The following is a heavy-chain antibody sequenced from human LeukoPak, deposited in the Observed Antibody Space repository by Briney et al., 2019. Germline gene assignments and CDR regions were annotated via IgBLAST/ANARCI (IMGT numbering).Heavy chain of an antibody. D-gene: IGHD5-12*01. V-gene: IGHV4-59*08. CDR1: GGSINNYY. CDR2: IYYSGST. J-gene: IGHJ4*02. CDR3: ARLGSSGYDLDY. Sequence: SETLSLTCTVSGGSINNYYWSWIRQPPGKGLEWIGYIYYSGSTNYNPSLKSRVTMSVDTSKRQFHLRLTSVTAGDTAVYYCARLGSSGYDLDYWGQGTLVSVSS.